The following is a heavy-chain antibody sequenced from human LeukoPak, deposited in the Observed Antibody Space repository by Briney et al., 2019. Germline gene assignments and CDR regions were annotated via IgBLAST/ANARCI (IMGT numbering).Heavy chain of an antibody. CDR2: IIPIFGTA. CDR3: ARDVGIAVAGYYFDY. Sequence: SVKVSCKASGGTFSSYAISWVRQAPGRGLEWMGRIIPIFGTANYAQKFQGRVTITTDESTSTAYMELSSLRSEDTAVYHCARDVGIAVAGYYFDYWGQGTLVTVSS. V-gene: IGHV1-69*05. CDR1: GGTFSSYA. J-gene: IGHJ4*02. D-gene: IGHD6-19*01.